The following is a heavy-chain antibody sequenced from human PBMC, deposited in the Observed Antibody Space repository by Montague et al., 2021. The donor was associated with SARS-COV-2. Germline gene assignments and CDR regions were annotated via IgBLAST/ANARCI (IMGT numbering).Heavy chain of an antibody. CDR2: IRHNGGT. J-gene: IGHJ3*01. V-gene: IGHV4-34*01. D-gene: IGHD3-9*01. CDR3: ARGQRYFDWPYGAFDL. Sequence: SETLSLTCAVYGESFTDFYWNWIRQTPEKGLEWIGEIRHNGGTHYNPSLKSRVTISVDTSKNQVSLKLSSVTAADTAVYYCARGQRYFDWPYGAFDLWAQGTMVIVSS. CDR1: GESFTDFY.